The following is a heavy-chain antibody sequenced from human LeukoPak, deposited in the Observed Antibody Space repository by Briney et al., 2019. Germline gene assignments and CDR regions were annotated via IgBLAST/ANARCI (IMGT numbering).Heavy chain of an antibody. CDR3: GRFGDEAGIDY. Sequence: GGSLRLSCAASGFTFSTYWMTWVRQAPGKGLEWVANIKPSGTETYYGDPVKGRFTFSRDNAKNLLYLQMSSLRAEDTAVYSCGRFGDEAGIDYWGQGTLVTVSS. D-gene: IGHD3-10*01. J-gene: IGHJ4*02. V-gene: IGHV3-7*01. CDR2: IKPSGTET. CDR1: GFTFSTYW.